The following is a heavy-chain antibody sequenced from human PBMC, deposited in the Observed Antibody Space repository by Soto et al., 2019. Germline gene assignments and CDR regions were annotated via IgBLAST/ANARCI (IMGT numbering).Heavy chain of an antibody. CDR2: INPSGGST. V-gene: IGHV1-46*03. Sequence: QVQLVQSGAEVKKPGASVKVSCKASGYTFTSYYMHWVRQAPGQGLEWMGIINPSGGSTSYAQKFQGRVTMTRDTSTSTVYMELSSLRSEDTAVYYCARGDPKYCSGGSCYWHWGQGTLVTVSS. D-gene: IGHD2-15*01. CDR1: GYTFTSYY. J-gene: IGHJ4*02. CDR3: ARGDPKYCSGGSCYWH.